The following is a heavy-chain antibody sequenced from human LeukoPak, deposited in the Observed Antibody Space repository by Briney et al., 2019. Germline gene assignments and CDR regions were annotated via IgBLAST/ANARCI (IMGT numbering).Heavy chain of an antibody. J-gene: IGHJ2*01. CDR3: ARGRPRWNKAIDL. Sequence: SQTLSLTCAVSGGSISSGGYSWSWIRQPPGKGLEWIGYIYHSGSTYYNPSLKSRVTISVDRSKNQFSLKLSSATAADTAVYYCARGRPRWNKAIDLWGRGTLVTVSS. D-gene: IGHD1/OR15-1a*01. CDR2: IYHSGST. V-gene: IGHV4-30-2*01. CDR1: GGSISSGGYS.